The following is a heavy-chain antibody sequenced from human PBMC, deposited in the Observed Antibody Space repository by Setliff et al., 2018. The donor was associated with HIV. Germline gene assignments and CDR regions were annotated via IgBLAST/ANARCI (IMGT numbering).Heavy chain of an antibody. J-gene: IGHJ4*02. Sequence: PSETLSLTCTVSSASINSGSNYWNWIRQPAGKGLEWIGRIYSTGSTNYNPSLKSRVTISVDTSKSQFSLKLSSVTAADTAVYYCASGPYCSNGVCRDWVWFFDYWGQGKVVTVSS. V-gene: IGHV4-61*02. CDR2: IYSTGST. CDR1: SASINSGSNY. D-gene: IGHD2-8*01. CDR3: ASGPYCSNGVCRDWVWFFDY.